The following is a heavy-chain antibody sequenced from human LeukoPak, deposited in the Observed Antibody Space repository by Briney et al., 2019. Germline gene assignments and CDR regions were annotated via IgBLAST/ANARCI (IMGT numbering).Heavy chain of an antibody. Sequence: SVKVSCKASGGTFSSYAISWVRQAPGQGLEWMGGIIPIFGTTNYAQKFQGRVTITTDESTSTAYMELSSLRSEDTAVYYCARGSTVTTPHYYYYMDVWGKGTTVTVSS. D-gene: IGHD4-11*01. J-gene: IGHJ6*03. CDR2: IIPIFGTT. CDR3: ARGSTVTTPHYYYYMDV. CDR1: GGTFSSYA. V-gene: IGHV1-69*05.